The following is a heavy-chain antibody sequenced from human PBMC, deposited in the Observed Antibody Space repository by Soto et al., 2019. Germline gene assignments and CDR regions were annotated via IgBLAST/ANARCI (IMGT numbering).Heavy chain of an antibody. J-gene: IGHJ4*02. V-gene: IGHV1-8*01. CDR2: MNPNSGNT. Sequence: QVQLVQSGAEVKKPGASVKVSCKASGYTFTTYDINWVLQATGQGLEWMGWMNPNSGNTGYAQKFQGRVTMTRNTSISTAYMELSSLRSEDTAVYYCARDASGWYELDYWGQGILVTVSS. CDR3: ARDASGWYELDY. D-gene: IGHD6-19*01. CDR1: GYTFTTYD.